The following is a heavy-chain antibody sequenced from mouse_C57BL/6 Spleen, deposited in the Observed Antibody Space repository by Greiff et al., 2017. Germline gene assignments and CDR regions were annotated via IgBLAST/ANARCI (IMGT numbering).Heavy chain of an antibody. V-gene: IGHV14-4*01. CDR2: IDPENGDT. J-gene: IGHJ1*03. D-gene: IGHD1-1*01. CDR3: THLYYYGSSYTWYFDV. Sequence: EVQLVESGAELVRPGASVKLSCTASGFNIKDDYMHWVKQRPEQGLEWIGWIDPENGDTEYASKFQGKATITADTSSNTAYLQLSSLTSEDTAFYYCTHLYYYGSSYTWYFDVWGTGTTVTVSS. CDR1: GFNIKDDY.